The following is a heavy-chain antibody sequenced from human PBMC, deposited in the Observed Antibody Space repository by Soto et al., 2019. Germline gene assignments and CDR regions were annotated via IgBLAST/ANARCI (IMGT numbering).Heavy chain of an antibody. CDR3: ARDRRVSRGNTDPGGSPRTWLDP. CDR2: INPNSGAT. V-gene: IGHV1-2*02. Sequence: GASVKVSCKASGYSFTAYRIHWVRQAPGQGLEWMGWINPNSGATTYAPRFQGRVTMTRDTSSKTAYMEVSRLTSDDTALYYCARDRRVSRGNTDPGGSPRTWLDPWGKGTLVTVSS. D-gene: IGHD3-16*01. CDR1: GYSFTAYR. J-gene: IGHJ5*02.